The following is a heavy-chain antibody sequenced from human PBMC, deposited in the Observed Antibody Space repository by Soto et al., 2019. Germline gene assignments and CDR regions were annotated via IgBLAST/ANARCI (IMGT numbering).Heavy chain of an antibody. CDR2: IFHGGST. J-gene: IGHJ4*02. D-gene: IGHD3-22*01. Sequence: SETLSLTCAVYGGSFSGYYWSWIRQPPGKGLEWIGQIFHGGSTNYSPSLKSRVTISVDTSENLFSLELTSVTAADTAVYYCARPHYDSNTFYSFFDYWGQGTLVTVSS. CDR1: GGSFSGYY. V-gene: IGHV4-34*12. CDR3: ARPHYDSNTFYSFFDY.